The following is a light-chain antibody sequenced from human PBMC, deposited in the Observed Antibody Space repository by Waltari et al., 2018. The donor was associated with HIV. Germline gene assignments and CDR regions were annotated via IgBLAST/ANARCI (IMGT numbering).Light chain of an antibody. CDR3: SSYTSSSTVV. CDR1: SSDVGGYNY. Sequence: QSALTQPASVSGSPGQAIPIPCTGTSSDVGGYNYVSWYQQHPGKAPKLMIYELSNPPSGVSNRFSGSKSGNTASLTISGLQAEDEAAYYCSSYTSSSTVVFGGGTKLTVL. J-gene: IGLJ2*01. CDR2: ELS. V-gene: IGLV2-14*01.